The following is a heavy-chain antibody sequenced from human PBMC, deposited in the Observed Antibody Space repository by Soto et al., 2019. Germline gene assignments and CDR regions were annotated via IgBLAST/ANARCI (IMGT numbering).Heavy chain of an antibody. Sequence: QVPPVPSGAEVKEAGASMKVSCKASGKTFHSYDFKLGAQATWPGLEWMGWMNPNSGNTGYAQKFQGRVTMTRNTSISTAYMELSSLRSEDTAVYYCARGGETVTTQEWGQGTLVTVSS. CDR2: MNPNSGNT. D-gene: IGHD4-17*01. CDR3: ARGGETVTTQE. CDR1: GKTFHSYD. J-gene: IGHJ4*02. V-gene: IGHV1-8*01.